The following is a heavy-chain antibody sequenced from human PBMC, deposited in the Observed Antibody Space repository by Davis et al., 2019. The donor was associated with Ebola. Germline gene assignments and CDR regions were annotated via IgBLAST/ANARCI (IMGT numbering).Heavy chain of an antibody. CDR3: ATSGRRYYALHV. CDR2: IYQTGTT. D-gene: IGHD2-8*02. V-gene: IGHV4-39*01. J-gene: IGHJ6*02. Sequence: MPSETLSLTCTVSGDSIRSTTNYWAWVRHLPGKGLEWIGEIYQTGTTNYNPPLKSRAIISVDTSRNQFSLMLTSATAADTAVYYCATSGRRYYALHVWGQGTTVTVSS. CDR1: GDSIRSTTNY.